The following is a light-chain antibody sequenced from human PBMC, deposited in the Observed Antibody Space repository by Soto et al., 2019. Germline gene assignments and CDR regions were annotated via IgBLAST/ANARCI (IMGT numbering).Light chain of an antibody. CDR3: QQRSNWWT. V-gene: IGKV3-11*01. CDR1: QSVSSY. J-gene: IGKJ1*01. Sequence: DIVLTQSPATLSLSPGERATLSCRASQSVSSYSAWYQQKPGQAPRLLIYAASNRATGIPARFSGSGSGTDFPLTISSLAPEDFAVYYCQQRSNWWTFGQGTKVDIK. CDR2: AAS.